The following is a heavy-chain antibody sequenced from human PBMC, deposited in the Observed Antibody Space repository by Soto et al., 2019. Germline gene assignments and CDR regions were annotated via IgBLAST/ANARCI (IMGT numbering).Heavy chain of an antibody. CDR2: ISAYNGNT. D-gene: IGHD1-26*01. Sequence: ASVKVSCKASGYTFTSYGISWVRQAPGQGLEWMGWISAYNGNTNYAQKLQGRVTMTTDTSTSTAHMELRSLRSDDTAVYYCARVVGGVTDFDYWGQGTLVTVSS. J-gene: IGHJ4*02. CDR3: ARVVGGVTDFDY. CDR1: GYTFTSYG. V-gene: IGHV1-18*01.